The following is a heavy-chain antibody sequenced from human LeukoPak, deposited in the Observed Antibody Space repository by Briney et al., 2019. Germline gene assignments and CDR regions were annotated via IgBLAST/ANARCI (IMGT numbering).Heavy chain of an antibody. CDR1: GYSFTNSW. Sequence: PGESLKISCKGSGYSFTNSWITWVRQMPGKRLEWMGMSDPSDSNTNYSPSFQGHVTISADKSISTAYLQWSSLKASDTAMYYCARPQFGRDCFDIWGQGTMVAVSS. J-gene: IGHJ3*02. CDR2: SDPSDSNT. V-gene: IGHV5-10-1*01. D-gene: IGHD2-21*01. CDR3: ARPQFGRDCFDI.